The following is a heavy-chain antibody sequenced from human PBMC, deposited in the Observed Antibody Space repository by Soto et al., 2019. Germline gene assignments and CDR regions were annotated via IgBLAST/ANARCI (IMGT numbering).Heavy chain of an antibody. CDR2: MNPNSGNT. CDR3: ARDGVVPAAAGAYYYYYGMDV. CDR1: GYTFTSYD. Sequence: GASVKVSCKASGYTFTSYDINWVRQATVQGLEWMGWMNPNSGNTGYAQKFQGRVTMTRNTSISTAYMELSSLRSEDTAVYYCARDGVVPAAAGAYYYYYGMDVWGQGTTVTVSS. J-gene: IGHJ6*02. V-gene: IGHV1-8*01. D-gene: IGHD2-2*01.